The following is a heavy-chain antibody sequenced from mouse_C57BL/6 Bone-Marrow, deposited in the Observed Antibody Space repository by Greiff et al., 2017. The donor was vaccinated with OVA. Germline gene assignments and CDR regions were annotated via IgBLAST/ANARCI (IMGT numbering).Heavy chain of an antibody. J-gene: IGHJ2*01. Sequence: EVQLQQSGPGLVKPSQSLSLTCSVTGYSITSGYYWNWIRQFPGNKLEWMGYISYDGSNNYNPSLKNRISITRDTSKNQFFLKLNSVTTEDTATYYCARRRGGTPYYFDYWGQGTTLTVSS. CDR1: GYSITSGYY. D-gene: IGHD4-1*01. CDR2: ISYDGSN. CDR3: ARRRGGTPYYFDY. V-gene: IGHV3-6*01.